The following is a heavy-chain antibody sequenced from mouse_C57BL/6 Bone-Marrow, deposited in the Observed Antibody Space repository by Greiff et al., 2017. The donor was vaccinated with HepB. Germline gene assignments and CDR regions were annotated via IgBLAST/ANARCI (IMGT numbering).Heavy chain of an antibody. CDR1: GFTFSDYY. V-gene: IGHV5-16*01. CDR3: ARHYYGSSYNYAMDY. D-gene: IGHD1-1*01. CDR2: INYDGSST. J-gene: IGHJ4*01. Sequence: DVKLVESEGGLVQPGSSMKLSCTASGFTFSDYYMAWVRQVPEKGLEWVANINYDGSSTYYLDSLKSRFIISRDNAKNILYLQMSSLKSEDTATYYCARHYYGSSYNYAMDYWGQGTSVTVSS.